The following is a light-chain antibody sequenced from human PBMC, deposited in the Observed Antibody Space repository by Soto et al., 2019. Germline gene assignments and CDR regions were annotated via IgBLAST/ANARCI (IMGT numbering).Light chain of an antibody. CDR2: DAS. Sequence: EIVLTQSPATLSLSPGERATLSCRASQSVRGYVAWYQQTHGQAPRLLIYDASNRATGIPARFSGSGSGTDFTLTNSSLETEDFAVYYCQQRFNLPETFGGGTKVEIK. V-gene: IGKV3-11*01. CDR1: QSVRGY. J-gene: IGKJ4*01. CDR3: QQRFNLPET.